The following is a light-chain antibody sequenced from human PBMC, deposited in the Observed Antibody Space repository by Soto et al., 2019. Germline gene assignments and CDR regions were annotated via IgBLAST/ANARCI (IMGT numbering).Light chain of an antibody. Sequence: DIVMTQSPLFLPVTPGEPASISCRSSQSLLNERGYIYLDWYLQKPGQSPQLLIYLGSNRASGVPDRFSGTVSGTDFTLKISRVEAEDVGVYYCMQALHIPMTFGGGTKV. CDR1: QSLLNERGYIY. J-gene: IGKJ4*01. CDR2: LGS. V-gene: IGKV2-28*01. CDR3: MQALHIPMT.